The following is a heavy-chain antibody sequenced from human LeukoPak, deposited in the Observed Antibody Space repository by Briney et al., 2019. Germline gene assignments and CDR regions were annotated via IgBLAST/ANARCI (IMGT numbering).Heavy chain of an antibody. J-gene: IGHJ4*02. CDR3: AMGLRLGELSIDY. Sequence: GSLRLSCAASGFTFSSYWMSWVRQAPGKGLEWIGYIYYSGSTNYNPSLKSRVTISVDTSKNQFSLKLSSVTAADTAVYYCAMGLRLGELSIDYWGQGTLVTVSS. V-gene: IGHV4-59*01. D-gene: IGHD3-16*02. CDR1: GFTFSSYW. CDR2: IYYSGST.